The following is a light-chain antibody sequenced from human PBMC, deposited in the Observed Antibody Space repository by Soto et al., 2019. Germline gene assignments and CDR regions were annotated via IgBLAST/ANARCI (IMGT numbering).Light chain of an antibody. CDR1: QSVSSSY. J-gene: IGKJ3*01. CDR2: GSS. CDR3: QQDGRSIFT. Sequence: EIVLTQSPGTLSLSPGERATLSCRASQSVSSSYLAWYQQQPGQAPSLLIYGSSSRATGIPDRFSGRGSGTDFTLTISRLEPEDFAVYYYQQDGRSIFTFGPGTKVDIK. V-gene: IGKV3-20*01.